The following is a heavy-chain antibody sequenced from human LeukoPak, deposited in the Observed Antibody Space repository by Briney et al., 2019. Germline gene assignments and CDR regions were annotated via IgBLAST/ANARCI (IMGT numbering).Heavy chain of an antibody. CDR1: GFTFSSYA. V-gene: IGHV3-23*01. J-gene: IGHJ4*02. Sequence: GGSLRLSCAASGFTFSSYAMSWVRQAPGKGLEWVASISRTGDDKYHADSLKGRFTISRDNSKETLYLQMTSVRTEDTGIYYCAKGSGGGAWAFDYWGQGTLVTV. D-gene: IGHD2-21*02. CDR2: ISRTGDDK. CDR3: AKGSGGGAWAFDY.